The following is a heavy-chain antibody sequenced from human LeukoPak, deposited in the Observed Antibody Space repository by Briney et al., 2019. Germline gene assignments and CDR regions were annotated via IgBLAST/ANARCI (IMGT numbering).Heavy chain of an antibody. Sequence: PGGSLRLSCAASGFTFGIYAMNWVRQAPGKGLEWVSYIGPSGSNIYYADSVKGRFTISRDNAKDSLYLQMDSLRAEDTAVYYCARDSDYGNYYYYYMDVWGKGTTVTVSS. D-gene: IGHD4-17*01. J-gene: IGHJ6*03. CDR1: GFTFGIYA. V-gene: IGHV3-48*01. CDR3: ARDSDYGNYYYYYMDV. CDR2: IGPSGSNI.